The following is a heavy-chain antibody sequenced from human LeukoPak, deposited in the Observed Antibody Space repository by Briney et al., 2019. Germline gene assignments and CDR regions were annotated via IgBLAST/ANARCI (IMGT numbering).Heavy chain of an antibody. CDR2: IMYDGSS. CDR1: GGSFSGYY. Sequence: PSETLSLTCAVHGGSFSGYYWSWIRQPPGKGLEWIGEIMYDGSSDYHPSLNSRVSMSVDTSKNQLSLNMTSVPAPHPAQSSFARGQYYFGSSGAFYWGQGTLVTVSS. V-gene: IGHV4-34*12. D-gene: IGHD3-22*01. CDR3: ARGQYYFGSSGAFY. J-gene: IGHJ4*02.